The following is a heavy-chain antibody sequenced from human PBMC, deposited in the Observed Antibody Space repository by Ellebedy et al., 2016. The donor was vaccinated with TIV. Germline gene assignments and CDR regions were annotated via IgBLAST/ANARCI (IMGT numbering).Heavy chain of an antibody. CDR3: ARYGDYDFNS. CDR1: GLTFSGYW. D-gene: IGHD4-17*01. Sequence: GGSLRLXXAASGLTFSGYWMSWVSKAPGKGLEWVAKINRDGSDNYFVESLRGRFTISRDNSKNSLYLQMNSLRSEDTAVYYCARYGDYDFNSWGQGTLVTVSS. CDR2: INRDGSDN. J-gene: IGHJ5*01. V-gene: IGHV3-7*01.